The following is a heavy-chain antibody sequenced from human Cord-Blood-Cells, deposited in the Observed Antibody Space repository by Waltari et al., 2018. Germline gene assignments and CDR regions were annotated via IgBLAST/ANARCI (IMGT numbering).Heavy chain of an antibody. V-gene: IGHV4-39*01. Sequence: QLQLQESGPGLVKPSETLSLTCTVSGGSISSSSYYWGWIRQPPGKGLEWIGSIYYSVSNYITPVLRVRATITVDTSKTQFSLKRSSVTAADTAGYYCASTREYYYDSSGYYNAFAIWGQGTMVTVSS. J-gene: IGHJ3*02. CDR1: GGSISSSSYY. D-gene: IGHD3-22*01. CDR2: IYYSVSN. CDR3: ASTREYYYDSSGYYNAFAI.